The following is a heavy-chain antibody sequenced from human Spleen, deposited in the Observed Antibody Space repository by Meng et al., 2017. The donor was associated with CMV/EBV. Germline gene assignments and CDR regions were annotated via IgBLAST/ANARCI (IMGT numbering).Heavy chain of an antibody. CDR3: ARNDLVVVPAHFDY. CDR1: GDSFSNYF. D-gene: IGHD2-2*01. CDR2: INNKGST. Sequence: SQTLSLTCAVYGDSFSNYFWNWIRQPPGKGLEWIGEINNKGSTSYNPSLKSRVTMSVDTSKNQFSLKLTSVTAADTAVYYCARNDLVVVPAHFDYWGQGTLVTVSS. V-gene: IGHV4-34*01. J-gene: IGHJ4*02.